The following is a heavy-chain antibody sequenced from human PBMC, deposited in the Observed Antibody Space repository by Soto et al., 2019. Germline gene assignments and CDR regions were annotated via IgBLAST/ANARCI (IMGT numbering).Heavy chain of an antibody. CDR3: ARTLSSVYGMDV. CDR2: IDWDDDK. V-gene: IGHV2-70*04. D-gene: IGHD3-22*01. CDR1: GFSLSTSGMR. Sequence: PTLVNPTQTLTLTCTFSGFSLSTSGMRVSWIRQPPGKALEWLARIDWDDDKFYSTSLKTRLTISKDTSKNQVVLTMTNMDPVDTATYYCARTLSSVYGMDVWGQGTTVTVSS. J-gene: IGHJ6*02.